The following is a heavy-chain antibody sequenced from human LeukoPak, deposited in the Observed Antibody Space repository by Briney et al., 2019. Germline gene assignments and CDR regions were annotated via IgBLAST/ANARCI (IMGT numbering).Heavy chain of an antibody. V-gene: IGHV4-39*07. D-gene: IGHD1-20*01. Sequence: PSETLSLTCTVSGGSISSSSYYWGWIRQPPGKGLEWIGSIYYSGSTYYNPSLKSRVTISVDTSKNQFSLKLSSVTAADTAVYYCARGAGNWNYWGQGTLVTVSS. J-gene: IGHJ4*02. CDR3: ARGAGNWNY. CDR1: GGSISSSSYY. CDR2: IYYSGST.